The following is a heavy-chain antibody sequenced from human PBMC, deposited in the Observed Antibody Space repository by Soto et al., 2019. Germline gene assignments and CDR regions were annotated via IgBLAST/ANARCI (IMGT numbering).Heavy chain of an antibody. Sequence: SETLSLTCTVSVVSISSGGYYCSWIRQHPGKGLEWIGYIYYSGSTYYNPSLKSRVTISVDTSKNQFSLKLSSVTAADTAVYYCAGTPSGYYVRFDPWGQGTLVTVSS. CDR2: IYYSGST. D-gene: IGHD3-3*01. V-gene: IGHV4-31*03. CDR3: AGTPSGYYVRFDP. CDR1: VVSISSGGYY. J-gene: IGHJ5*02.